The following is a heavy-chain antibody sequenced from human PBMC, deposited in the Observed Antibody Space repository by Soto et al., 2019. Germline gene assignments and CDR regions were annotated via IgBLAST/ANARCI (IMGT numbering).Heavy chain of an antibody. CDR2: IYYSGST. J-gene: IGHJ6*02. Sequence: PSETLSLTCTVSGGSISSGDYYWSWIRQPPGKGLEWIGYIYYSGSTYYNPSLKSRVTISVDTSKNQFSLKLSSVTAADTAVYYCAREPGWWLVDYYYYGMDVWGQGTTVTSP. D-gene: IGHD2-21*01. CDR1: GGSISSGDYY. CDR3: AREPGWWLVDYYYYGMDV. V-gene: IGHV4-30-4*01.